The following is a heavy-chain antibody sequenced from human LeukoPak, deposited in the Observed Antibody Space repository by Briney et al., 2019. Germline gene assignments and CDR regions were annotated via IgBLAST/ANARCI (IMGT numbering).Heavy chain of an antibody. Sequence: SETLSLTCAVSGGSISSYYWSWIRQPPGKGLEWIGYIYYSGSTNYNPSLKSRVTISVDTSKNQFSLKLSSVTATDTAVYYCARAGRIAAAGRFDYWGQGTLVTVSS. CDR1: GGSISSYY. D-gene: IGHD6-13*01. J-gene: IGHJ4*02. V-gene: IGHV4-59*01. CDR2: IYYSGST. CDR3: ARAGRIAAAGRFDY.